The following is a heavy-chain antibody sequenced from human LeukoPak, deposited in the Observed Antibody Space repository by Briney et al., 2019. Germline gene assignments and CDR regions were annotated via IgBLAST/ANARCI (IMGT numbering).Heavy chain of an antibody. D-gene: IGHD3-22*01. J-gene: IGHJ4*02. CDR2: ISGSGGST. CDR1: GFTFSTYG. V-gene: IGHV3-23*01. CDR3: AKEVYYYDSSGYYGY. Sequence: GGSLRLSCAASGFTFSTYGMSWVRQAPGKGLEWVSAISGSGGSTYYADSVKGRFTISRDNSKNTLYLQMNSLRAEDTAVYYCAKEVYYYDSSGYYGYWGQGTLVTVSS.